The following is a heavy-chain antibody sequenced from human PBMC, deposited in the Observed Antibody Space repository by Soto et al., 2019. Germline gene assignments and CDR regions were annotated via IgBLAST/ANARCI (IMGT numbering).Heavy chain of an antibody. CDR2: IIPIFGTT. J-gene: IGHJ2*01. V-gene: IGHV1-69*01. Sequence: QVQLVQSGAEVKKPGSSVRVSCKASGGTFSSYAISWVRQAPGQGLEWMGGIIPIFGTTNYAQKFQGRVTITADQSTGTAYMELTSLRSADTAVYYCAGVKVDWYWYFDLWGRGTLVTVSS. D-gene: IGHD2-21*01. CDR1: GGTFSSYA. CDR3: AGVKVDWYWYFDL.